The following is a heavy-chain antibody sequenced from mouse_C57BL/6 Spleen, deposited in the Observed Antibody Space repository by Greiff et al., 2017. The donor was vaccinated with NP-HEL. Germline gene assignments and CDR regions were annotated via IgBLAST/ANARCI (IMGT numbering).Heavy chain of an antibody. CDR3: ARGDVDWYFDV. CDR2: IHPNSGST. V-gene: IGHV1-64*01. Sequence: QVQLQQPGAELVKPGASVKLSCKASGYTFTSYWMHWVKQRPGQGLEWMGMIHPNSGSTNYNEKFKSKATLTVDKSSSTAYMQLSSLTSEDSAVYYCARGDVDWYFDVWGTGTTVTVSS. J-gene: IGHJ1*03. CDR1: GYTFTSYW. D-gene: IGHD3-3*01.